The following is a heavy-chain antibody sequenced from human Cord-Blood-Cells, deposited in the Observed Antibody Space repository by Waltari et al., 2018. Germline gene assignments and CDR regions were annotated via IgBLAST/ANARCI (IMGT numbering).Heavy chain of an antibody. CDR3: ASPIYYYDSSGTPFDY. V-gene: IGHV1-69*01. J-gene: IGHJ4*02. CDR2: IIPILGAE. CDR1: GGTFSSYA. Sequence: QVQLVQSGAEVKKPGSSVKVSCKASGGTFSSYAISWVRQAPGQGLEWRGGIIPILGAEEYAQRFKGRVRMTEDESTSTAYMELSSLRAEDTAVYYGASPIYYYDSSGTPFDYWGQASLVTVSP. D-gene: IGHD3-22*01.